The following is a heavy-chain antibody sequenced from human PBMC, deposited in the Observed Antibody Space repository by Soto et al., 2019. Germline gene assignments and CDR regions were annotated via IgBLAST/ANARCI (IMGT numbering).Heavy chain of an antibody. CDR2: IGTAGDT. J-gene: IGHJ4*02. V-gene: IGHV3-13*01. D-gene: IGHD6-13*01. Sequence: PRLSCDDSGFTFSGFDMPWVRQPTGKGLEWVSSIGTAGDTYYAVSVKGRFTISRDNAKNSLSLQMNSLRAGDMAVYFCAKILQIGTQLFDSWCQGPQGSV. CDR1: GFTFSGFD. CDR3: AKILQIGTQLFDS.